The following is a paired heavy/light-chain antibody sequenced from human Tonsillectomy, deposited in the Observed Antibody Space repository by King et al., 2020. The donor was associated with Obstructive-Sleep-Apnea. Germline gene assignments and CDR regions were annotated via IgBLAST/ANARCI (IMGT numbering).Heavy chain of an antibody. J-gene: IGHJ4*02. CDR2: ISYDGNNK. CDR1: GFTFSSYA. D-gene: IGHD5-12*01. Sequence: QVQLVESGGGVVQPGRSLRLSCAASGFTFSSYALHWVRQAPGKGLEWVAVISYDGNNKNYADSVKGRFTISRDNSKKTLYLQMNSLRAEDTAVYYCARGMSSDVVATIDRYWGQGTLVTVSS. CDR3: ARGMSSDVVATIDRY. V-gene: IGHV3-30-3*01.
Light chain of an antibody. CDR3: CSYARSSTWV. Sequence: QSALTQPASVSGSPGQSITISCTGTSSDVGTYNLVSWYQHHPGKAPKLMIYEGAKRPSGVSSRFSGSKSDTTASLTVSGLQAEDEADYYCCSYARSSTWVFGGGTKLTVL. V-gene: IGLV2-23*01. CDR2: EGA. CDR1: SSDVGTYNL. J-gene: IGLJ3*02.